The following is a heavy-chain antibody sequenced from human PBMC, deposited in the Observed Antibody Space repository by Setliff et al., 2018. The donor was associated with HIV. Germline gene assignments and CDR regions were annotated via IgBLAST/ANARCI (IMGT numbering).Heavy chain of an antibody. CDR1: GFTFSSYA. J-gene: IGHJ4*02. CDR3: AKDPRAAVATICDY. V-gene: IGHV3-23*01. D-gene: IGHD5-12*01. CDR2: ISGSGGST. Sequence: PGGSLRLSCAASGFTFSSYAMSWVRQAPGKGLEWVSAISGSGGSTYYADSVKGLFTISRDNSKNTLYLQMNSLRAEDTAVYYCAKDPRAAVATICDYWGQGTLVTVSS.